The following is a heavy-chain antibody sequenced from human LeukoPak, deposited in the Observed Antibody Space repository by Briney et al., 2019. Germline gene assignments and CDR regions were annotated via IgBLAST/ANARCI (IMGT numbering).Heavy chain of an antibody. J-gene: IGHJ4*02. D-gene: IGHD2-8*02. Sequence: SGGSLRLSCAAPGFTFCGYAMSWGRPAPGEGLEWVSAISGSGGSTYYADSVKGRFTISRDNSKNTLYLQMNSLSAEDTAVYYCAKDLFPGPLDYWGQGTLVTVSS. CDR2: ISGSGGST. CDR1: GFTFCGYA. V-gene: IGHV3-23*01. CDR3: AKDLFPGPLDY.